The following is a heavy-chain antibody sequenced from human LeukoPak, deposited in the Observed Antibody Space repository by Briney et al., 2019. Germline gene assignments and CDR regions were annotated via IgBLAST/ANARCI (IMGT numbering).Heavy chain of an antibody. D-gene: IGHD3-9*01. V-gene: IGHV3-21*01. Sequence: GGSLRLPCAAPGFTFSSYSMNWVRQAPGKGLEWVSSISSSSSYIYYADSVKGRFTISRDNAKNSLYLQMNSLRAEDTAVYYCAGDASADILTGYYLRKNPPPTYWGQGTLVTVSS. CDR2: ISSSSSYI. J-gene: IGHJ4*02. CDR3: AGDASADILTGYYLRKNPPPTY. CDR1: GFTFSSYS.